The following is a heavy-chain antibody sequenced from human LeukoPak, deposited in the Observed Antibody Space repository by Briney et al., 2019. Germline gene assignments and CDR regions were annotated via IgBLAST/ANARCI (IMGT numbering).Heavy chain of an antibody. CDR1: GFTVSSNY. CDR3: AKVRFGVTARYYFDY. Sequence: PGGSLRLSCAASGFTVSSNYMSWVRQAPGKGLEWVSVISGSGASTYYADSVKGRFTISRDNSKNTLYLQMNSLRAEDTAVYYCAKVRFGVTARYYFDYWGQGTLVTVSS. CDR2: ISGSGAST. J-gene: IGHJ4*02. D-gene: IGHD3-10*01. V-gene: IGHV3-23*01.